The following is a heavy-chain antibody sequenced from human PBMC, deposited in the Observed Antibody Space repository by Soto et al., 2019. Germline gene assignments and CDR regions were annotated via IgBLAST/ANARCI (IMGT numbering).Heavy chain of an antibody. CDR3: ARGPGPCSGGSCWSSDFQH. Sequence: QVQLVQSGAEVKKPGASVKVSCKASGYTFTSYGISWVRQAPGQGLEWMGWISAYNGNTNNAQKLQCKVPMTTATSTSTAYMELRSLRSDDTAVYYCARGPGPCSGGSCWSSDFQHWGQGTLVTVSS. J-gene: IGHJ1*01. CDR2: ISAYNGNT. V-gene: IGHV1-18*01. D-gene: IGHD2-15*01. CDR1: GYTFTSYG.